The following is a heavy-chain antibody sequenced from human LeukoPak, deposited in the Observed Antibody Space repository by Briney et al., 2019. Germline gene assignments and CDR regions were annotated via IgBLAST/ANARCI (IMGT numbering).Heavy chain of an antibody. CDR1: GFTFSDYY. CDR2: IWYDGSNK. Sequence: GGSLRPSCAASGFTFSDYYMSWIRQAPGKGLEWVAVIWYDGSNKYYADSVKGRFTISRDNSKNTLYLQMNSLRAEDTAVYYCARLESPDYWGQGTLVTVSS. CDR3: ARLESPDY. J-gene: IGHJ4*02. D-gene: IGHD1-1*01. V-gene: IGHV3-33*08.